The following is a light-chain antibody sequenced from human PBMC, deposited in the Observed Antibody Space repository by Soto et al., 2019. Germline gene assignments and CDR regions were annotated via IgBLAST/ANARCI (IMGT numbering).Light chain of an antibody. CDR2: AAS. CDR3: QQYKSYSPIT. V-gene: IGKV1-39*01. J-gene: IGKJ5*01. CDR1: QSISSY. Sequence: DMQMTQAPSSLSASVGDRVTSTWRASQSISSYFNWYQQKPGKAPKLLIYAASSLQSGVPSSFSGSGSGTDFTLTISSLQPDDFATYYCQQYKSYSPITFGPGTRLEIK.